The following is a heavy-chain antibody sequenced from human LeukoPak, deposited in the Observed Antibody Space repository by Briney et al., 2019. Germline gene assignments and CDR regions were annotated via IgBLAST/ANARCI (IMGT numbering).Heavy chain of an antibody. CDR2: IKQDGSEK. D-gene: IGHD4-17*01. CDR3: ARDSGDYSFDY. V-gene: IGHV3-7*03. J-gene: IGHJ4*02. CDR1: GFTFSSYW. Sequence: PGGSLGLSCAASGFTFSSYWMSWVRQAPGKGLEWVANIKQDGSEKYYVDSVKGRFTISRDNAKNSLYLQMNSLRAEDTAVYYCARDSGDYSFDYWGQGTLVTVSS.